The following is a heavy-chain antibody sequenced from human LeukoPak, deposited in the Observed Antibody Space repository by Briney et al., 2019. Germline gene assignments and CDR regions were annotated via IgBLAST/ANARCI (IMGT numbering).Heavy chain of an antibody. Sequence: GGSLRLSCAASGFTFSSYSMNWVRQAPGKGLEWVSSISSSSSYIYSADSVKGRFTISRDNAKNSLYLQMNSLRAEDTAVYYCAREGATTHLDVWGKGTTVTVSS. CDR3: AREGATTHLDV. J-gene: IGHJ6*04. V-gene: IGHV3-21*01. CDR1: GFTFSSYS. D-gene: IGHD4/OR15-4a*01. CDR2: ISSSSSYI.